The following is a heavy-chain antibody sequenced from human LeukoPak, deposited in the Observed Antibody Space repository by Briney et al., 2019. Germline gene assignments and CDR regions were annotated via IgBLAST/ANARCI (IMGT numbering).Heavy chain of an antibody. CDR1: GFTFRSYG. CDR3: AKSRLGASMGGDY. Sequence: GGTLRLSCAASGFTFRSYGMHWGRQGPGKGLGWVTFIWYDGSNKYYADSVKGRFTISRDNSKNTLYLQMNTLRSEATAVYYCAKSRLGASMGGDYWGQGTLVTVSS. CDR2: IWYDGSNK. V-gene: IGHV3-30*02. D-gene: IGHD1-26*01. J-gene: IGHJ4*02.